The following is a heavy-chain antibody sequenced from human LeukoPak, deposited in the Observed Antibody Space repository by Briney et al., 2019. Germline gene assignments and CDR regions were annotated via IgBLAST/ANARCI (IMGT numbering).Heavy chain of an antibody. CDR2: ISSSSSYI. D-gene: IGHD3-22*01. V-gene: IGHV3-21*01. Sequence: GGSLRLSCAASGFTFISYSMNWVRQAPGKGLEWVSSISSSSSYIYYADSVKGRFTISRDNAKNSLYLQMNSLRAEDTAVYYCARDARDSRGHYDWFDPWGQGTLVTVSS. CDR1: GFTFISYS. J-gene: IGHJ5*02. CDR3: ARDARDSRGHYDWFDP.